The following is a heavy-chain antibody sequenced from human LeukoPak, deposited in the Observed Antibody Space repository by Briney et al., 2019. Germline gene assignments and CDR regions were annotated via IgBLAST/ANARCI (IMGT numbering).Heavy chain of an antibody. CDR1: GFIFSSYE. CDR2: ISGSGGNT. CDR3: ARYCRTSSCSSYSYYGMDV. D-gene: IGHD2-2*01. Sequence: GGSLRLSCAASGFIFSSYEMNWVRQAPGKGLEWVSAISGSGGNTYYADSLKGRFTISRDNSKNTLFLQMNGLRGGDTAQYYCARYCRTSSCSSYSYYGMDVWGQGTTVTVSS. J-gene: IGHJ6*02. V-gene: IGHV3-23*01.